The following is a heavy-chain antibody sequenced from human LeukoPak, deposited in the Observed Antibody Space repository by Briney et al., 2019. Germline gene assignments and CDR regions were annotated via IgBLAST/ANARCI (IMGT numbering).Heavy chain of an antibody. D-gene: IGHD3-22*01. J-gene: IGHJ4*02. CDR2: INPNSGGT. CDR1: GYTFTGYY. Sequence: ASVKVSCKASGYTFTGYYMHWVRQAPGQGLEWMGRINPNSGGTNYAQKFQGRVTMTRDTSISTAYMELSRLRSDDTAVYYCARDKPYYYDSSGYYSQFDYWGQGTLVTVSS. V-gene: IGHV1-2*06. CDR3: ARDKPYYYDSSGYYSQFDY.